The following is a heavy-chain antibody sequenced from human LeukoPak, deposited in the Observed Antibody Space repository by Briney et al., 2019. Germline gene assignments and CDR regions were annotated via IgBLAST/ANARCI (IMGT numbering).Heavy chain of an antibody. J-gene: IGHJ4*02. CDR3: ARDGRSVSGWGTYFDY. Sequence: PGGSLRLSCAASGFTFSSYGMHWVRQAPGKGLEWVAVIWYDGSNKYYADSVKGRFTISRDNSKNTLYLQMNSLRAEDTAVYYCARDGRSVSGWGTYFDYWGQGTLVTVSS. CDR2: IWYDGSNK. D-gene: IGHD2-8*02. CDR1: GFTFSSYG. V-gene: IGHV3-33*01.